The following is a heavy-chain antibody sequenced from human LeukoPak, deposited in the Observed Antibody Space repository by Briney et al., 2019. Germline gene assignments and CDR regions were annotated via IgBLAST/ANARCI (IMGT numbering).Heavy chain of an antibody. D-gene: IGHD2-15*01. CDR1: GGSISSYY. CDR3: AKGLGYCSGGSCYPDAFDI. CDR2: ISGSGGST. J-gene: IGHJ3*02. Sequence: ETLSLTCTVSGGSISSYYWSWIRQPPGKGLEWVSAISGSGGSTYYADSVKGRFTISRDNSKNTLYLQMNSLRAEDTAVYYCAKGLGYCSGGSCYPDAFDIWGQGTMVTVSS. V-gene: IGHV3-23*01.